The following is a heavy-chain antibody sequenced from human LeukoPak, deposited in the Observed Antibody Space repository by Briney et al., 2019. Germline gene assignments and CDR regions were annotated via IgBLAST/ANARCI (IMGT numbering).Heavy chain of an antibody. CDR1: GFTFSSYA. D-gene: IGHD3-22*01. Sequence: PGGSLRLSCAASGFTFSSYALSWVRQAPGKGLEWVSSISGSGTYSDSVKGRFTISRDDSKNTLFLQMNGLRAEDTAVYYCAKSGRAYDSSGYYYFDSWGQGTLVTVSS. J-gene: IGHJ4*02. CDR2: ISGSGT. CDR3: AKSGRAYDSSGYYYFDS. V-gene: IGHV3-23*01.